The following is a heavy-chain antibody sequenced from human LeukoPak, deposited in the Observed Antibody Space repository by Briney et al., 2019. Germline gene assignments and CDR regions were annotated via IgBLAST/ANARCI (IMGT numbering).Heavy chain of an antibody. CDR3: ARSAFLVTAPGLYYFDY. J-gene: IGHJ4*02. CDR2: IYYSGST. CDR1: GGSISSYY. D-gene: IGHD6-13*01. Sequence: SETLSPTCTVSGGSISSYYWSWIRQPPGKGLEWIGYIYYSGSTNYNPSLKSRVTISVDTSKNQFSLKLSSVTAADTALYYCARSAFLVTAPGLYYFDYWGQGTLVAVSS. V-gene: IGHV4-59*08.